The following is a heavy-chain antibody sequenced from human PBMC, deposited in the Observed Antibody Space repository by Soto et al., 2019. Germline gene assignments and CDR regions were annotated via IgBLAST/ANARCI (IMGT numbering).Heavy chain of an antibody. CDR1: GGSFSGYY. Sequence: SDTLSLTCAVYGGSFSGYYWSWIRQPPGKGLEWIGEINHSGSTNYNPSLKSRVTISVDTSKNQFSLKLSSVTAADTAVYYCARARYYYGSGSYYYYGMDVWGQGTTVT. CDR3: ARARYYYGSGSYYYYGMDV. D-gene: IGHD3-10*01. CDR2: INHSGST. V-gene: IGHV4-34*01. J-gene: IGHJ6*02.